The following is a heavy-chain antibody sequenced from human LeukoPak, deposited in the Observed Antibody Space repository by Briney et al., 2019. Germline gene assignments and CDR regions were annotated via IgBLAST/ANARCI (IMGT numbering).Heavy chain of an antibody. V-gene: IGHV3-33*08. D-gene: IGHD3-16*01. J-gene: IGHJ4*02. CDR2: ILYDGSNK. Sequence: GGSLRLSCAASGFTFSSYAMHWVRQAPGKGLEWVAFILYDGSNKNYADSVKGRFTISRDNSKNTLYLQMNSLRAEDTAVYYCARDDYVWGSYDYWGQGTLVTVSS. CDR3: ARDDYVWGSYDY. CDR1: GFTFSSYA.